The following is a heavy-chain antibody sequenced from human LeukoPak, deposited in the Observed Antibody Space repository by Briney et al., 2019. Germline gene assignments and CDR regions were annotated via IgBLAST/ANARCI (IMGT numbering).Heavy chain of an antibody. CDR2: VKPDGSEK. D-gene: IGHD3-22*01. J-gene: IGHJ4*02. CDR1: GFTFSNYW. V-gene: IGHV3-7*01. Sequence: PGGSLRLSCAASGFTFSNYWMTWVRQAPGKGLEWVAHVKPDGSEKSYVDSVKGRFTISRDNAQNSLYLQMNSLRAKDTAVYYCARDRGYYVFDYWGQGTLVTVSS. CDR3: ARDRGYYVFDY.